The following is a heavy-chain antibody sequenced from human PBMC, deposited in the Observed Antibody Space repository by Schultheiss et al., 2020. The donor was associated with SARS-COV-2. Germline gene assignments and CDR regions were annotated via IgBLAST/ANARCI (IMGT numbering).Heavy chain of an antibody. CDR3: ASGGDYAAVDV. CDR1: GGSFSGYY. J-gene: IGHJ6*04. Sequence: SETLSLTCAVYGGSFSGYYWSWIRQPPGKGLEWIGEINHSGSTNYNPSIKSRVTISVDTSKNQFSLKLSSVTAADTAVYYCASGGDYAAVDVWGKGTTVTVSS. CDR2: INHSGST. V-gene: IGHV4-34*01. D-gene: IGHD4-17*01.